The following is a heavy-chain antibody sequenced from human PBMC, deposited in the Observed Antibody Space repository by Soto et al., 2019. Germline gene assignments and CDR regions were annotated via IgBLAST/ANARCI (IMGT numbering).Heavy chain of an antibody. Sequence: QVQLMESGGGVVQPGRSLRLSCAASGFSFSSYAMHWVRQAPGKGLEWVAVISYDGRDKYYADSVKGRFTISRDNSKNTLYLQMNSLRAEDTAVYYCAREIERLLGYWGQGTLVTVSS. CDR3: AREIERLLGY. V-gene: IGHV3-30*04. D-gene: IGHD3-3*01. J-gene: IGHJ4*02. CDR1: GFSFSSYA. CDR2: ISYDGRDK.